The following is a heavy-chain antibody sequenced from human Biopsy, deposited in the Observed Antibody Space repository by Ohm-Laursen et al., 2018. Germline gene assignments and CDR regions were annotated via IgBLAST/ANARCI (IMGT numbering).Heavy chain of an antibody. D-gene: IGHD3-9*01. J-gene: IGHJ1*01. Sequence: GSSVTVSCKASGYTFTTYGVNWVRQAPGQGLEWLGGNIPILGTGNYAQKFQDRVTVAADTSTSTATMELRSLRSDDTAVYYCATKLTGYFHHWGQGTLVIVSS. V-gene: IGHV1-69*06. CDR3: ATKLTGYFHH. CDR2: NIPILGTG. CDR1: GYTFTTYG.